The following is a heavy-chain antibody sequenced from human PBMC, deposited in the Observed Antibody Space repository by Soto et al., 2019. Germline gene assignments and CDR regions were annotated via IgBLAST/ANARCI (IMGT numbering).Heavy chain of an antibody. V-gene: IGHV3-74*01. CDR2: IDSDGSRI. Sequence: EVQLVESGGGLVQPGESLRLSCAASGFTFSNYWMHWVRQAPGKGLVWVSRIDSDGSRITYADFVKGRFTISRDNAKNTVYLHMNSLTAEDTAVYYGVRTSLVVAVATREDFWGHGTLVTVSS. J-gene: IGHJ4*01. CDR3: VRTSLVVAVATREDF. CDR1: GFTFSNYW. D-gene: IGHD2-15*01.